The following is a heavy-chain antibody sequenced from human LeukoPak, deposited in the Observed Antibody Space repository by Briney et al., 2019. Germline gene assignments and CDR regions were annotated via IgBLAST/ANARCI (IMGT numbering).Heavy chain of an antibody. V-gene: IGHV4-39*01. CDR2: IYYSGST. Sequence: SETLSLTCIVSGGSISSNSFYWGWIRQPPGKGLEWIGSIYYSGSTYYNPSLKSRVTISVVTSKNQFSLKLRSVTAADTAVYYCGHSGIYYLFDYWGQGSLVTVSS. D-gene: IGHD1-26*01. J-gene: IGHJ4*02. CDR3: GHSGIYYLFDY. CDR1: GGSISSNSFY.